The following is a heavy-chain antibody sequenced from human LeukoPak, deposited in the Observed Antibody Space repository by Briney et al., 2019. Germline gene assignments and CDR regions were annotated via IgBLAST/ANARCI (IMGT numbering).Heavy chain of an antibody. J-gene: IGHJ4*02. D-gene: IGHD2-15*01. V-gene: IGHV3-13*01. CDR3: ARGGSGNFDY. Sequence: GGSLRLSCAASGFTFSSYDLHWVRQATGKGLEWVSAIGTAGDTYYPGSVKGRFTISRENAKNSLYLIMNSLRAGDTAVYYCARGGSGNFDYWGQGTLVTVSS. CDR1: GFTFSSYD. CDR2: IGTAGDT.